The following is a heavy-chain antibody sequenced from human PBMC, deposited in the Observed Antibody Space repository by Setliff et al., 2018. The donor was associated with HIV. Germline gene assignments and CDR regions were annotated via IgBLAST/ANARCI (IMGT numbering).Heavy chain of an antibody. CDR2: ITNSGDNS. Sequence: GGSLRLSCAASGFAFSAYSMNWVRQAPGKGLEWVSYITNSGDNSYYADSVKGRFTISRDRAKNSLYLQMNSLRAEGTALYYCVRDLMWAFDMWGQGTMVTVSS. CDR3: VRDLMWAFDM. V-gene: IGHV3-21*06. CDR1: GFAFSAYS. J-gene: IGHJ3*02. D-gene: IGHD2-21*01.